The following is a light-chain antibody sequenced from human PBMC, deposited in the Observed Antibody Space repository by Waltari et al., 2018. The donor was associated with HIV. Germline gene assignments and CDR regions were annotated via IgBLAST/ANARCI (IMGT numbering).Light chain of an antibody. J-gene: IGLJ2*01. CDR1: SCSKQY. CDR3: QSSDTSGTSVI. CDR2: KDN. Sequence: SSDLTQPPSVSVSPGQTATITCPGHSCSKQYTSWYKQRPGQAPVLLISKDNKRPSGIPERFSGSTSGTTVTLAISRVQPDDEADYYCQSSDTSGTSVIFGGGTKLTVL. V-gene: IGLV3-25*03.